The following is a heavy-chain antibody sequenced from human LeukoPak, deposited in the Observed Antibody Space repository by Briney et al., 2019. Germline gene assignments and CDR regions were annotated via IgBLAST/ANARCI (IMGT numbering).Heavy chain of an antibody. CDR3: AKPIVATNLDWFDP. V-gene: IGHV3-23*01. CDR1: GFTFSSYA. CDR2: ISHSGGST. D-gene: IGHD1-26*01. J-gene: IGHJ5*02. Sequence: GGSLRLSCAASGFTFSSYAMNWVRQAPGKGLEWVSTISHSGGSTYYADSVKGRFTISRDNSKNTLYLKMSSLRAEDTAVYYCAKPIVATNLDWFDPWGQGTLVTVSS.